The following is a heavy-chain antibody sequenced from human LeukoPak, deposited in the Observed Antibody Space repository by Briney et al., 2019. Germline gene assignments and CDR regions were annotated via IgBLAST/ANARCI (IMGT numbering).Heavy chain of an antibody. J-gene: IGHJ5*02. CDR2: IYHSGST. V-gene: IGHV4-30-2*01. CDR3: ARGTMVRGVIRWFDP. D-gene: IGHD3-10*01. Sequence: SETLSLTCAVSGGSISSGGYSWSWLRQPPGKGLEWIGYIYHSGSTYYNPSLKSRVTISVDRSKNQFSLKLSSVTAADTAVYYCARGTMVRGVIRWFDPWGQGTLVTVSS. CDR1: GGSISSGGYS.